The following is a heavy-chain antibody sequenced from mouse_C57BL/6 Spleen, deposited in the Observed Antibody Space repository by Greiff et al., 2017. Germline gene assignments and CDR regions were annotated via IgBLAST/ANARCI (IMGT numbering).Heavy chain of an antibody. V-gene: IGHV1-81*01. Sequence: QVQLKQSGAELARPGASMKLSCKASGYTFTSYGISWVKQRTGQGLEWIGEIYPRSGNTYYNEKFKGKATLTADKSSSTAYMELRSLTSEDSAVYFCARSEVYEGDYWGQGTTLTVSS. CDR3: ARSEVYEGDY. CDR1: GYTFTSYG. D-gene: IGHD2-3*01. CDR2: IYPRSGNT. J-gene: IGHJ2*01.